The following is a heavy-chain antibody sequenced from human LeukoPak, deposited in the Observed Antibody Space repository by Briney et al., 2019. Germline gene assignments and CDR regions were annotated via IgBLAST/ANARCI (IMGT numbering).Heavy chain of an antibody. J-gene: IGHJ4*02. CDR1: GFSFDDYA. CDR2: ISWNSGNR. CDR3: ARAEGSGYLFDY. V-gene: IGHV3-9*01. Sequence: GGSLRLSCAASGFSFDDYAMHWVRHAPGKGLEWVSGISWNSGNRGYADSVRGRFTISRDNAKNTLYLQMNSLRAEDTAVYYCARAEGSGYLFDYWGQGTLVTVSS. D-gene: IGHD3-22*01.